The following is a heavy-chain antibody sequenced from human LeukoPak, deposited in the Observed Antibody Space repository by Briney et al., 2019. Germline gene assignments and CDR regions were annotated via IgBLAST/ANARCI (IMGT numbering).Heavy chain of an antibody. CDR1: EFSFGDYG. CDR2: IRFDGTKT. V-gene: IGHV3-30*02. D-gene: IGHD2-21*01. Sequence: GGSLRLSCAASEFSFGDYGMHWVRQTPGKGLEWVTFIRFDGTKTYHADSVKGRFTISRDIAKNTLYLQMNSLRPEDTGVYYCALTSSVRRDIVANGDNDYYYYYMDVWGKGTAVTVSS. CDR3: ALTSSVRRDIVANGDNDYYYYYMDV. J-gene: IGHJ6*03.